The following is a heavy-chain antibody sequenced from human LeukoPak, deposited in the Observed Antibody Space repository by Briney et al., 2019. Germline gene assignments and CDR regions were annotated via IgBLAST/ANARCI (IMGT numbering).Heavy chain of an antibody. D-gene: IGHD1-26*01. CDR3: ARVHSGSYSPFDY. J-gene: IGHJ4*02. Sequence: GAPVKVSCTASGGTFSSYAISWVRQAPGQGLEWMGIINPSGGSTSYAQKFQGRVTMTRDTSTSTVYMELSSLRSEDTAVYYCARVHSGSYSPFDYWGQGTLVTVSS. CDR1: GGTFSSYA. CDR2: INPSGGST. V-gene: IGHV1-46*01.